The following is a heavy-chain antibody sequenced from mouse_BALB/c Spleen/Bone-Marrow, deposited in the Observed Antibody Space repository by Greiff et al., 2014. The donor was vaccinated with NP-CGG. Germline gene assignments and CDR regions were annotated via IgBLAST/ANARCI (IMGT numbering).Heavy chain of an antibody. CDR3: ASYRYGWYFDV. CDR2: IDPANGNT. V-gene: IGHV14-3*02. Sequence: VQLQQPGAELVKPGASVKLSCTASGFNIKDTYMHWVKQRPEQGLEWIGRIDPANGNTKYDPKFQGKATITADTSSNTAYLQLSSLTSEDTAVYYCASYRYGWYFDVWGAGTTVTAPS. J-gene: IGHJ1*01. D-gene: IGHD2-14*01. CDR1: GFNIKDTY.